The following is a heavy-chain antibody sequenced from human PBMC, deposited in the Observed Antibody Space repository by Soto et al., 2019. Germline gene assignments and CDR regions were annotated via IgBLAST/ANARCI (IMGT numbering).Heavy chain of an antibody. CDR1: GFILEDYA. D-gene: IGHD3-22*01. J-gene: IGHJ4*02. CDR2: ISWNSGTI. CDR3: AKDVGSYYYYTSAYHYDY. V-gene: IGHV3-9*01. Sequence: PGGSLRLSCVASGFILEDYAMNWVRQDPGKGLEWVSGISWNSGTIGYADAAKGRFTISRDNAKNSLHLQMNSLRAEDTALYYCAKDVGSYYYYTSAYHYDYWGRGTQVTVSS.